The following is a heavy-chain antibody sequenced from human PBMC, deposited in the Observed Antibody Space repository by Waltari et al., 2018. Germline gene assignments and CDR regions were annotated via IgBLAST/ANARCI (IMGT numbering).Heavy chain of an antibody. CDR3: ARGGNSDYYYYYMDV. J-gene: IGHJ6*03. CDR1: GGSISSYY. Sequence: QVQLQESGPGLVKPSETLSLTCTVSGGSISSYYWSWIRQPPGKGLEWIGYIYYSGSTNSNPSLKSRVTISVDTSKNQFSLKLSSVTAADTAVYYCARGGNSDYYYYYMDVWGKGTTVTISS. V-gene: IGHV4-59*01. D-gene: IGHD2-21*02. CDR2: IYYSGST.